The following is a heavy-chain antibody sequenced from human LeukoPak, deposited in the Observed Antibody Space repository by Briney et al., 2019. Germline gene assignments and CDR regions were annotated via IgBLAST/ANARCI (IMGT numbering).Heavy chain of an antibody. CDR3: ARDFLGVVVIAHNWFDP. V-gene: IGHV1-69*04. J-gene: IGHJ5*02. CDR1: GGTFSSYT. D-gene: IGHD2-21*01. CDR2: IIPILGIA. Sequence: ASVKVSCKASGGTFSSYTISWVRQAPGQGLEWMGRIIPILGIANYAQKFQGRVTITADKSTSTAYMELSSLRSEDTAVYYCARDFLGVVVIAHNWFDPWGQGTLVTVSS.